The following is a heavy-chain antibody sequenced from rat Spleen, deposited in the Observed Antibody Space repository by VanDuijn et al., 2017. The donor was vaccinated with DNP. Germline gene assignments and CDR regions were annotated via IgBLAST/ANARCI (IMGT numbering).Heavy chain of an antibody. V-gene: IGHV3-1*01. D-gene: IGHD1-10*01. CDR2: INYSGST. CDR3: PRLHNYGRYFDL. J-gene: IGHJ1*01. CDR1: GYSITSNY. Sequence: EVRLQESGPGLVKPSQSLSLTCSVTGYSITSNYWAWIRKFPGNKMEWMGYINYSGSTGHNPSLKSRNSITNDTSKNQFFLQLNSVTAEDTATYDGPRLHNYGRYFDLWGPGTIVTVSS.